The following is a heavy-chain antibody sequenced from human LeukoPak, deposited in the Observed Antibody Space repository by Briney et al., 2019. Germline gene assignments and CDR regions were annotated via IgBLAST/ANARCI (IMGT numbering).Heavy chain of an antibody. V-gene: IGHV1-2*02. Sequence: ASVKVSCKASGYTFTGYYMHWVRQAPGQGLEWMGWINPNSGGTNYAQKFQGRVTMTRDTSISTAYMELSRLRSDGTAVYYCARSTYYYGSGSPYYFDYWGQGTLVTVSS. CDR3: ARSTYYYGSGSPYYFDY. CDR1: GYTFTGYY. J-gene: IGHJ4*02. D-gene: IGHD3-10*01. CDR2: INPNSGGT.